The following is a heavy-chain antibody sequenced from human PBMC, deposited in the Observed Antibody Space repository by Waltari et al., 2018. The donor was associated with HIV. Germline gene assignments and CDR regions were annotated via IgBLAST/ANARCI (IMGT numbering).Heavy chain of an antibody. Sequence: QVQLQESGPGLVKPSETLSLTCTVSGGSISSYYWSWIRQPPGKGLEWIGYIYYSGSTNYNPSLKSRVTISVDTSKNQFSLKLSSVTAADTAVYYCARDFCSGGSCYSSWFDPWGQGTLVTVSS. D-gene: IGHD2-15*01. V-gene: IGHV4-59*01. CDR3: ARDFCSGGSCYSSWFDP. J-gene: IGHJ5*02. CDR1: GGSISSYY. CDR2: IYYSGST.